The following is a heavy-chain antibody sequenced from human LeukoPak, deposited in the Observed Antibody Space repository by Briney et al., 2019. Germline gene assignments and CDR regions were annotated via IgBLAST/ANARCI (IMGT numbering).Heavy chain of an antibody. J-gene: IGHJ4*02. Sequence: SETLSLTCAVYGGSFSGYYWSWIRQPPGKGLEWIGEINHSGSTNYNPSLKSRVTISVDTSKNQFSLKLSSVTAADTAVYYCAGGGYYGSGSYGPSGYWGQGTLVTVSS. D-gene: IGHD3-10*01. V-gene: IGHV4-34*01. CDR3: AGGGYYGSGSYGPSGY. CDR1: GGSFSGYY. CDR2: INHSGST.